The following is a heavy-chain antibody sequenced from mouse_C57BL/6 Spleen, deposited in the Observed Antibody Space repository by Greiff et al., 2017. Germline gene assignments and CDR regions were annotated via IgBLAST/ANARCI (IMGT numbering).Heavy chain of an antibody. D-gene: IGHD3-3*01. CDR3: ARSGGWEGNFFAY. Sequence: QFQLQQPGTELLKPGASVKLSCTASGYTFTSYWMPWVKQRPGQGLEWIGNINPSNGGTNYNEKFKSKATLTVEKSSSTAYMQLSSLTSEDSAVYYCARSGGWEGNFFAYWGQGTLVTVSA. V-gene: IGHV1-53*01. CDR1: GYTFTSYW. CDR2: INPSNGGT. J-gene: IGHJ3*01.